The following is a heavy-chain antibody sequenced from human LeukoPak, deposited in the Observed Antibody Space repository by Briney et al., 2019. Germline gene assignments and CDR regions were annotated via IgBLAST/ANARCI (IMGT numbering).Heavy chain of an antibody. Sequence: GESLQISCKGSGYSFTSYWIGWVRQMPGKGLEWMGIIYPGDSDTRYNPSFQGQVTISADKSISTAYLQWSSLKASDTAMYYCARQTLVGASRDGYSDYWGQGTLVTVSS. CDR1: GYSFTSYW. V-gene: IGHV5-51*01. CDR2: IYPGDSDT. D-gene: IGHD5-24*01. J-gene: IGHJ4*02. CDR3: ARQTLVGASRDGYSDY.